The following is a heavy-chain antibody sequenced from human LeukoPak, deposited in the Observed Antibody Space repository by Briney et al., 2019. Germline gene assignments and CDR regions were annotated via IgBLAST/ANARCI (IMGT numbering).Heavy chain of an antibody. D-gene: IGHD2/OR15-2a*01. V-gene: IGHV3-7*01. J-gene: IGHJ5*01. CDR2: IMKDGSAS. Sequence: PGGSLRLSCEASGFTFSSYSMNWVRQAPGKVLEWVANIMKDGSASNYVDSVKGRFTISRDNAKNSLYLQMNSLRAEDTAVYYCVRDLDFYAMDSWGQGTLVAVSS. CDR1: GFTFSSYS. CDR3: VRDLDFYAMDS.